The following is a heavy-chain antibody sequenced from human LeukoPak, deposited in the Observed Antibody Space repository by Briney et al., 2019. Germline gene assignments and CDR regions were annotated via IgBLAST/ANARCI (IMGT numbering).Heavy chain of an antibody. V-gene: IGHV3-66*01. CDR1: GFTVSSNY. CDR2: IYSGGST. CDR3: ARGSGSYDQVTDY. D-gene: IGHD1-26*01. J-gene: IGHJ4*02. Sequence: PGGSLRLSCAASGFTVSSNYMNWVRQAPGNGLEWVSVIYSGGSTYYADSVKGRFTISRDNSKNTLYLQMNSLRAEDTAVYYCARGSGSYDQVTDYWGQGTLVTVSS.